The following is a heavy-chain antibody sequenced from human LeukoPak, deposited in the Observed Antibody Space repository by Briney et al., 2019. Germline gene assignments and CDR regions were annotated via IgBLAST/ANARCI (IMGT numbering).Heavy chain of an antibody. Sequence: GGSLRLSCAASGFTFSSYEMNWVRQAPGKGLEWVSYISSSGSTIYYADSVKGRFTISRDNAKNSLYLQMNSLGAEDTAVYYCARDLAVAGTADYWGQGTLVTVSS. V-gene: IGHV3-48*03. CDR1: GFTFSSYE. CDR2: ISSSGSTI. J-gene: IGHJ4*02. CDR3: ARDLAVAGTADY. D-gene: IGHD6-19*01.